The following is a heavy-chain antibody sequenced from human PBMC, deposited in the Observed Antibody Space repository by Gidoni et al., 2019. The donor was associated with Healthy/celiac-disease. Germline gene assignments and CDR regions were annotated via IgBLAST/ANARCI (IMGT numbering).Heavy chain of an antibody. Sequence: QVQLQESGPGLVKPSETLSLTCAVSGYSISSGYYWGWIRQPPGKGLEWIGSIYHSGSTYYNPSLKSRVTISVDTSKNQFSLKLSSVTAADTAVYYCARPYYYDSSGENDAFDIWGQGTMVTVSS. D-gene: IGHD3-22*01. CDR2: IYHSGST. V-gene: IGHV4-38-2*01. CDR3: ARPYYYDSSGENDAFDI. CDR1: GYSISSGYY. J-gene: IGHJ3*02.